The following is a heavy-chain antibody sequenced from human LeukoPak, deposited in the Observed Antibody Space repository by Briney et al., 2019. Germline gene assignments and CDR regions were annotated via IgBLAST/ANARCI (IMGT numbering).Heavy chain of an antibody. D-gene: IGHD1-1*01. J-gene: IGHJ4*02. CDR1: GYSFSRHW. V-gene: IGHV5-51*01. CDR3: ARHLLDGAVTTALDY. Sequence: GESLTISCQGSGYSFSRHWITWVRQMPGEGLEWMGIIHPGDSDTRYSPSSQGQVTISADKSTNTAYLQWSSLKASDSAMYYCARHLLDGAVTTALDYWGQGTQVTISS. CDR2: IHPGDSDT.